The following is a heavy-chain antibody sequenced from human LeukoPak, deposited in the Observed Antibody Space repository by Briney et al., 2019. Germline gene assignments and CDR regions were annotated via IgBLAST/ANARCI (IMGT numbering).Heavy chain of an antibody. D-gene: IGHD2-21*02. CDR2: IAGSSGYI. CDR3: ARDRGAYGGGDCYLGFDY. Sequence: GGSLRLSCAASGFTFSSYTMNWVRQAPGKGLEWVSSIAGSSGYISYADSVKGRFTISRDNAKRSLYLQMTSLTAEDTAVYYCARDRGAYGGGDCYLGFDYWGRGTLVTVSS. CDR1: GFTFSSYT. V-gene: IGHV3-21*01. J-gene: IGHJ4*01.